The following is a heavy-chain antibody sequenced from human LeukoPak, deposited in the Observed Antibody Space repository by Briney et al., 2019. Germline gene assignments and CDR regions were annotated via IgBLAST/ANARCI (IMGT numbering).Heavy chain of an antibody. D-gene: IGHD3-16*01. CDR2: VYYNGNT. J-gene: IGHJ6*02. CDR3: ARWGQYYYYGMDV. Sequence: SETLSLTCAVSGGSISSPTYFWGWIRQPPGRGLEWVGTVYYNGNTYYNPSLKSRVTISVDTSKNQFSLKLSSVTAADTAVYYCARWGQYYYYGMDVWGQGTTVTVSS. V-gene: IGHV4-39*07. CDR1: GGSISSPTYF.